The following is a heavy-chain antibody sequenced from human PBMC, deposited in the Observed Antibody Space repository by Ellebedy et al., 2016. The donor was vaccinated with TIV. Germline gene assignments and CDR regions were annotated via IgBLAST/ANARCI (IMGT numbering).Heavy chain of an antibody. J-gene: IGHJ5*02. V-gene: IGHV4-39*01. D-gene: IGHD2-8*02. CDR3: ARHPTGFPNWFDP. CDR1: GRSIRSDTYN. CDR2: VYYSGAT. Sequence: GSLRLXXTVSGRSIRSDTYNWAWSRQPPGKGLEWIGSVYYSGATYYNPSLESRLTISVDTSKNQFSLKLNSVTAADTAVYYCARHPTGFPNWFDPWGQGTLVTVSS.